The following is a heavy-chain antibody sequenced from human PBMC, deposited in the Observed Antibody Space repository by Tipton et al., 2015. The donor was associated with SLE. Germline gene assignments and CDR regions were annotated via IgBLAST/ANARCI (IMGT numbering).Heavy chain of an antibody. CDR2: ISTYNPNT. J-gene: IGHJ4*02. CDR3: ARDPGWGDSSGYLGY. CDR1: GYTFNTFG. Sequence: QSGAEVKKPGASVKVSCKASGYTFNTFGITWVRQGPGQGLEWMGWISTYNPNTDYAQKFQGRVTLTIDTSTSTAYMELRSLRSDDTAVYFCARDPGWGDSSGYLGYWGQGTLITVSS. D-gene: IGHD3-22*01. V-gene: IGHV1-18*01.